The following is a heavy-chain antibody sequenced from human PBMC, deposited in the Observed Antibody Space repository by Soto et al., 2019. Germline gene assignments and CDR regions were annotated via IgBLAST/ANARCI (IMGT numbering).Heavy chain of an antibody. J-gene: IGHJ6*02. V-gene: IGHV1-2*02. CDR2: INPNSGGT. Sequence: GASVKVSCKASGYTFTGYYMHWVRQAPGQGLEGMGWINPNSGGTNDAQKFQGRVTMTRDTSISTAYMELSRLRSDDTAVYYCARHRGGIVAACPIPAGYGMDVWGQGTTVTVSS. D-gene: IGHD6-13*01. CDR3: ARHRGGIVAACPIPAGYGMDV. CDR1: GYTFTGYY.